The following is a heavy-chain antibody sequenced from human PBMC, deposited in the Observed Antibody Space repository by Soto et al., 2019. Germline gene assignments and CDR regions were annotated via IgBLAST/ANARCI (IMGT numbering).Heavy chain of an antibody. CDR1: GFTFDSYA. Sequence: EVKLLESGGGLAQPGGSLRLSCVGSGFTFDSYAISWVRQAPGERLQWIAAISGSADGTDYAHSVRGRFTISSDNAKKTVHLQMDSLRVEDTAVYFCAKDTVGGYSLWSGSCSDGLDVWGQGTLVSVS. V-gene: IGHV3-23*01. D-gene: IGHD3-3*01. CDR3: AKDTVGGYSLWSGSCSDGLDV. J-gene: IGHJ3*01. CDR2: ISGSADGT.